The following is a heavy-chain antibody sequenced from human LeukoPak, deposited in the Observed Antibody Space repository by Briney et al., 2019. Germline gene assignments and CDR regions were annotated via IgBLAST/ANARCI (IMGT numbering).Heavy chain of an antibody. CDR1: GFTVSSNY. J-gene: IGHJ4*02. CDR3: ARDSPGYLAYDS. CDR2: IKEDGSAT. V-gene: IGHV3-7*04. D-gene: IGHD1-1*01. Sequence: GGSLRLSCAASGFTVSSNYMIWVRQAPGKGPEWVANIKEDGSATYYVDSVKGRFTISRDNAKKSLYLQMNSLRAEDTAVYYCARDSPGYLAYDSWGQGTLVTVSS.